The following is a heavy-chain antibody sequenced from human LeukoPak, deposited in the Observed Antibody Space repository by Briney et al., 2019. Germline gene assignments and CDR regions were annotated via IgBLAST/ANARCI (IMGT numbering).Heavy chain of an antibody. V-gene: IGHV3-23*01. J-gene: IGHJ4*02. CDR1: GFTFSSYA. CDR3: AKAVLVATIWNY. D-gene: IGHD5-12*01. CDR2: ISAAGSST. Sequence: GGSLRLSCAASGFTFSSYAMSWVRQAPGKGLEWVSAISAAGSSTYYADSVKGRFTISRDNSKNTLYLQMNSLRAEDTAVYYCAKAVLVATIWNYWGQGTLVTVSS.